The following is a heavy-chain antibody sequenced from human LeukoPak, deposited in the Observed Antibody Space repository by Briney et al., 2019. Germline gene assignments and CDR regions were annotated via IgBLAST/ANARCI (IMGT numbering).Heavy chain of an antibody. CDR2: IYTSGST. CDR1: GGSISSYY. CDR3: ASEYYDFWSGYGLAFDI. D-gene: IGHD3-3*01. V-gene: IGHV4-4*07. Sequence: TLSLTCTVSGGSISSYYWSWIRQPAGKGLEWIGRIYTSGSTNYNPSLKSRVTMSVDTSKNQFSLKLSSVTAADTAVYYCASEYYDFWSGYGLAFDIWGQGTMVTVSS. J-gene: IGHJ3*02.